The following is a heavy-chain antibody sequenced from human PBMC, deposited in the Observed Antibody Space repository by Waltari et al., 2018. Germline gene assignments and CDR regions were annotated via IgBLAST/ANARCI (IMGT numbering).Heavy chain of an antibody. J-gene: IGHJ5*02. CDR2: IYYTGRT. V-gene: IGHV4-31*03. CDR1: GGSISSGGYY. D-gene: IGHD3-10*01. Sequence: QVQLQESGPGLVKASETLSLTCTVSGGSISSGGYYWSWIRQHPGKGLEWIGYIYYTGRTDYNPSLKSRVSSSVETSKNQFSLKLSSVTAADTAVYYCATNHYGTGKGWFDPWGQGTPVTVSS. CDR3: ATNHYGTGKGWFDP.